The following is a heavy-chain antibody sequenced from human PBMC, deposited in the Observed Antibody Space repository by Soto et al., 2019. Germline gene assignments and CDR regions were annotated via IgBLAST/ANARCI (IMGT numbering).Heavy chain of an antibody. Sequence: GGSLRLSCAASGFTFSSYGMHWVRQAPGKGLEWVAVISYDGSNKYYADSVKGRFTISRDNSKNTLYLQMNSLRAEDTAVYYCASGGGPNDYGGNSDDYWGQGTLVTVSS. J-gene: IGHJ4*02. V-gene: IGHV3-30*03. CDR1: GFTFSSYG. CDR2: ISYDGSNK. D-gene: IGHD4-17*01. CDR3: ASGGGPNDYGGNSDDY.